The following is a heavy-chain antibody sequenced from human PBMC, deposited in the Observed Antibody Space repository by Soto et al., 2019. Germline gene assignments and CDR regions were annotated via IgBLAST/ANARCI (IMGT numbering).Heavy chain of an antibody. CDR3: ARDASATYYSYYDMDV. Sequence: QVQLQKSGPGLVKPSEPLSRTCTGSGGSVSSGNYYSSSIRQPPGKGPEWIAYLYYSGSTNYNPSLESRVTISVDTSKNQFSLKLSSVTAADTAVYYCARDASATYYSYYDMDVWGQGTTVTVSS. D-gene: IGHD6-13*01. J-gene: IGHJ6*02. CDR2: LYYSGST. V-gene: IGHV4-61*01. CDR1: GGSVSSGNYY.